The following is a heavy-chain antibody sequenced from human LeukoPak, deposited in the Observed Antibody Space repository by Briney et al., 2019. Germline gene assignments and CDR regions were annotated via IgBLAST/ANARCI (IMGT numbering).Heavy chain of an antibody. D-gene: IGHD3-10*01. CDR2: ISYDGSNK. V-gene: IGHV3-30*04. Sequence: PGGSLRLSCAASGFTFSSYAMHWVRQAPGKGLEWVAVISYDGSNKYYADSVKGRFTISRDNSKNTLYLQMNSLRAEDTAVYYCAKDDRNYYGSGSYYYWFDPWGQGTLVTVSS. CDR3: AKDDRNYYGSGSYYYWFDP. J-gene: IGHJ5*02. CDR1: GFTFSSYA.